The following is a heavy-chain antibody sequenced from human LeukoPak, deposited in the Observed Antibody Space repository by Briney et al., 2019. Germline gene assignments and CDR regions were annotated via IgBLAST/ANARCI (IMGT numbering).Heavy chain of an antibody. J-gene: IGHJ3*02. Sequence: TSQTLSLTCTVSGASIRSGDYYWSWIRQPPGKGLEWIGYIYDSGSTYYNPSLKSRITISVDTSENRFSLKLSSVTATDTAVYYCARGGSLNSYGLVHDAFDIWGQGTMVTVSS. CDR1: GASIRSGDYY. CDR3: ARGGSLNSYGLVHDAFDI. CDR2: IYDSGST. V-gene: IGHV4-30-4*01. D-gene: IGHD5-18*01.